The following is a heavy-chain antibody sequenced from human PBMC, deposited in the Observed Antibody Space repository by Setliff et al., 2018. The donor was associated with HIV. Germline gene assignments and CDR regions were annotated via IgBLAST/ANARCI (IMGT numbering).Heavy chain of an antibody. J-gene: IGHJ4*02. Sequence: SETLSLTCTVSGVSVRSGDHWSWVRQAPGKGLEWIGYFSYTDEPYINYLEYFNSSLKNRLAITLDKPRNQFSLKLTSVTAADTAVYYCGRARSSSYNTSPYYFDLWGQGTLVTVSS. D-gene: IGHD2-2*01. CDR1: GVSVRSGDH. CDR3: GRARSSSYNTSPYYFDL. V-gene: IGHV4-30-4*01. CDR2: FSYTDEP.